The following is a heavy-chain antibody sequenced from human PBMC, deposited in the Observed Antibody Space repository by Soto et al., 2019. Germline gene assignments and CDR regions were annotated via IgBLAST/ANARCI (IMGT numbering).Heavy chain of an antibody. D-gene: IGHD3-22*01. CDR3: ARDGDYYDSSGYYYYDY. CDR2: SIHICGTA. V-gene: IGHV1-69*01. CDR1: VGTFSSYA. J-gene: IGHJ4*02. Sequence: QVQLVQSGAEVKKPGSSVKFSCKASVGTFSSYAISWVRHDPGQGREWMGGSIHICGTANYAQKFQGRVTLTADESTSTDYMELSSLRSDDTAVYYCARDGDYYDSSGYYYYDYWGQGTLVTVSS.